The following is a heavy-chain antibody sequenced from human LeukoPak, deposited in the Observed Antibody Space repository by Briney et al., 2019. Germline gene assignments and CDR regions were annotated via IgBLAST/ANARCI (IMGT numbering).Heavy chain of an antibody. CDR3: ARVGYGHFDY. CDR2: IYYSGST. J-gene: IGHJ4*02. D-gene: IGHD5-12*01. V-gene: IGHV4-59*08. CDR1: GGSISSYY. Sequence: PSETLSLTCTVSGGSISSYYWSWIRQPPGKGLEWIGYIYYSGSTNYNPSLKSRVTISADTSKNQFSLKLSSVTAADTAVYYCARVGYGHFDYWGQGTLVTVSS.